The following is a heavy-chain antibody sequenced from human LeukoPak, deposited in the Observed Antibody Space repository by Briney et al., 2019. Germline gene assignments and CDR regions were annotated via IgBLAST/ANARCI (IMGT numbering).Heavy chain of an antibody. CDR2: IREEGGQE. Sequence: PGGSLRLSCVASGLTVSNHWTSWVRQAPGKGLEWVANIREEGGQEYYVDSVKGRFTISKNSAKNSLYLQMNTLRVEDTAMYYCASLDTAKQPLANHWGQGTLVTVSS. CDR3: ASLDTAKQPLANH. V-gene: IGHV3-7*03. D-gene: IGHD5-18*01. CDR1: GLTVSNHW. J-gene: IGHJ5*02.